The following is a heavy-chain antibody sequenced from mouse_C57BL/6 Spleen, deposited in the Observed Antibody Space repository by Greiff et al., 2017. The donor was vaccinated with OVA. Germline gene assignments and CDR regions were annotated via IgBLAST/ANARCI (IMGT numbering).Heavy chain of an antibody. V-gene: IGHV1-42*01. CDR2: INPSTGGT. D-gene: IGHD4-1*01. Sequence: VQLQQSGPELVKPGASVKISCKASGYSFTGYYMNWVKQSPDKSLEWIGEINPSTGGTTYNQKFKAKATLTVDKSSSTAYMQLKSLTSEDSAVYYCARNWDGDYWGQGTTLTVSS. CDR1: GYSFTGYY. J-gene: IGHJ2*01. CDR3: ARNWDGDY.